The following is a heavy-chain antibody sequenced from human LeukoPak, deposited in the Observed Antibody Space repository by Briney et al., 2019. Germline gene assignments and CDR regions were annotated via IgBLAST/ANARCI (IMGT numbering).Heavy chain of an antibody. CDR1: GFTFSSNW. CDR2: INTDGTST. J-gene: IGHJ4*02. CDR3: AKDLVWNSFDS. Sequence: GGSLRLSCAASGFTFSSNWMNWVRQAPGKGLMWVSRINTDGTSTTYADSVKGRFTISRDNAKNTLFLQMDSLKNEDTAVYYCAKDLVWNSFDSWGQGTLVTVSS. V-gene: IGHV3-74*01. D-gene: IGHD1-1*01.